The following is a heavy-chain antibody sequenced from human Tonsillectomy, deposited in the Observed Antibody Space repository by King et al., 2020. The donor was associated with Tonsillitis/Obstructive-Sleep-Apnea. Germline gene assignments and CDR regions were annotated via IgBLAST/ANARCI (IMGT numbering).Heavy chain of an antibody. CDR3: ARAKGDCSSTSCYYYYYGMDV. CDR2: TYYRSKWYN. CDR1: GDSVSSNSAA. D-gene: IGHD2-2*01. V-gene: IGHV6-1*01. Sequence: VQLQQSGPGLVKPSQTLSLTCAISGDSVSSNSAAWNWIRQSPSRGLEWLGRTYYRSKWYNDYAVSVKSRITINPDTSKNQFSLQLNSVTPEDTAGYYCARAKGDCSSTSCYYYYYGMDVWGQGTTVTVSS. J-gene: IGHJ6*02.